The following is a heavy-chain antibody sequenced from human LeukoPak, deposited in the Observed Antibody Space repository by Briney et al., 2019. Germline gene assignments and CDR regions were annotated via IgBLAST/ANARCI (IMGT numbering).Heavy chain of an antibody. CDR1: GGSIGSYY. Sequence: SETLSLTCTVSGGSIGSYYWSWIRQPPGKGLEWIGYIYYSGSTNYNPSLKSRVTISVDTSKNQFSLKLSSVTAADTAVYYCARAHGYCSSTSCPAFQHWGQGTLVTVSS. J-gene: IGHJ1*01. D-gene: IGHD2-2*03. CDR2: IYYSGST. V-gene: IGHV4-59*01. CDR3: ARAHGYCSSTSCPAFQH.